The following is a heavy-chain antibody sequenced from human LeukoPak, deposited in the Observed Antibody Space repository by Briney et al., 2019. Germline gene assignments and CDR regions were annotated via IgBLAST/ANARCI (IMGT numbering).Heavy chain of an antibody. CDR2: IYHSGST. J-gene: IGHJ4*02. Sequence: NPSETLSLTCAVSGGSISSGGYSWSWIRQPPGKGLEWIGYIYHSGSTYYNPSLKSRVTISVDRSKNQFSLKLSSVTAVDTAVYYCARGIAAAGMDYWGQGTLVTVSS. V-gene: IGHV4-30-2*01. CDR3: ARGIAAAGMDY. CDR1: GGSISSGGYS. D-gene: IGHD6-13*01.